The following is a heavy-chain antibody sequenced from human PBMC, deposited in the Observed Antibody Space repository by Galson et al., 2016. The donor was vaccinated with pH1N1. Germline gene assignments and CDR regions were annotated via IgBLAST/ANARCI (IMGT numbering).Heavy chain of an antibody. CDR3: ARGGGDLDS. Sequence: SETLSLTCTVSGDSINRNYWSRIRQPPGKGLEWIGYIYYSGTTSYNPSLKSRITISVDSSQGQFSLKLTSVTAADTAVYYCARGGGDLDSWGQGTLVTVSS. V-gene: IGHV4-59*01. CDR2: IYYSGTT. CDR1: GDSINRNY. J-gene: IGHJ4*02. D-gene: IGHD2-21*02.